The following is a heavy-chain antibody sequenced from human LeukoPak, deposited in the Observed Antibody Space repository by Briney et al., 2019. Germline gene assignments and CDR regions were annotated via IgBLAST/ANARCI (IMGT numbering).Heavy chain of an antibody. CDR2: ISGSGGST. J-gene: IGHJ6*02. CDR1: GFTFSSYA. Sequence: GGSLRLSCAASGFTFSSYAMSWVRQAPGKGLEWVSGISGSGGSTYYADSVKGRFISSRDNSKNTLYLQMNSLRAEDTAVYYCAKDLSYGFPYGMDVWGQGTTVTVSS. V-gene: IGHV3-23*01. CDR3: AKDLSYGFPYGMDV. D-gene: IGHD5-18*01.